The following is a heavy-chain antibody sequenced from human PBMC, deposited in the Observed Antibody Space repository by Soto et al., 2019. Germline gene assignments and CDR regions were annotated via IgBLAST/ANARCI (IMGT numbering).Heavy chain of an antibody. CDR3: ARYYSEGDLDAFDI. V-gene: IGHV1-8*02. CDR2: MNPNSGNT. D-gene: IGHD2-15*01. CDR1: GYTFTGYY. Sequence: ASVKVSCKASGYTFTGYYMHWVRQAPGQGLEWMGWMNPNSGNTGYAQKFQGRVTMTRNTSISTAYMELSSLRSEDTAVYYCARYYSEGDLDAFDIWGQGTMVTVSS. J-gene: IGHJ3*02.